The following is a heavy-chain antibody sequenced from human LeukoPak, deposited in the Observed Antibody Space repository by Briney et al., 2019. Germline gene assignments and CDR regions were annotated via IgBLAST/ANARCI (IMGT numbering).Heavy chain of an antibody. CDR2: INHSGST. CDR1: GASFSGYY. V-gene: IGHV4-34*01. CDR3: SAGCSPSNCYWSYYPDV. D-gene: IGHD2-8*02. J-gene: IGHJ6*02. Sequence: SETLSLTCAVYGASFSGYYWNWIRQPPGKGLEWSGEINHSGSTNYTPSLKSRVTISLDKSKKQFSPGMNNMKSSDAAVYYCSAGCSPSNCYWSYYPDVWGEGTTVTVS.